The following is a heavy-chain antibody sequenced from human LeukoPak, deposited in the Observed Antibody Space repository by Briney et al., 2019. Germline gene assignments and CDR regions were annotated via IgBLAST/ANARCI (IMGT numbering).Heavy chain of an antibody. CDR1: GLTFADYA. Sequence: GRSLRLSCTASGLTFADYAMHWVRQAPGKGLEWVSGISWNSDSIGYADSVKGRYTISRDNAKNSLYLQMNSLRAEDTALYYCAKDISGGAHSSGYYFDYWGQGTLVTVSS. CDR2: ISWNSDSI. J-gene: IGHJ4*02. CDR3: AKDISGGAHSSGYYFDY. V-gene: IGHV3-9*01. D-gene: IGHD3-22*01.